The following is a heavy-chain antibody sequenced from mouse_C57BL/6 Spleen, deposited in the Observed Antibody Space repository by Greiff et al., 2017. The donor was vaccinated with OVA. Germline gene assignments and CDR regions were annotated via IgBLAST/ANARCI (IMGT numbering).Heavy chain of an antibody. D-gene: IGHD2-1*01. Sequence: DVMLVESGEGLVKPGGSLKLSCAASGFTFSSYAMSWVRQTPEKRLEWVAYISSGGDYIYYADTVKGRFTISRDNARNTLYLQMSSLKSEDTAMYYCTRDRDRNGVFDYWGQGTTLTVSS. V-gene: IGHV5-9-1*02. J-gene: IGHJ2*01. CDR2: ISSGGDYI. CDR3: TRDRDRNGVFDY. CDR1: GFTFSSYA.